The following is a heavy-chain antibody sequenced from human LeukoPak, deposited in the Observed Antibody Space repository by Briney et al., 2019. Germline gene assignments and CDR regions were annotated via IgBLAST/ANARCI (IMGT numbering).Heavy chain of an antibody. CDR1: GYTFTSYY. Sequence: GASVKVSCKASGYTFTSYYMHWVRQAPGQGLEWVGIINPSVGSTSYAPKLQGRVTMTRDTSTNTVYMELSSLRSGDTAVYYCARAPANYGIDDYWGQGTLVTVSS. CDR2: INPSVGST. V-gene: IGHV1-46*04. CDR3: ARAPANYGIDDY. D-gene: IGHD3-16*01. J-gene: IGHJ4*02.